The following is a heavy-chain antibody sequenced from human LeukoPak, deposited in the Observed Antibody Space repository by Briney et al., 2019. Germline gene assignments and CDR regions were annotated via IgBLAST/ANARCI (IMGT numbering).Heavy chain of an antibody. Sequence: PGRSLRLSCAASGFIFSSNGMYWVRQAPGKGLEWVALIWYDGSDKYYTDSVKGRFTISRDNSKNTLFLQMNSLRAEDTAVYYCARLWGGAMLDYWGQGTLVTVSS. CDR1: GFIFSSNG. CDR3: ARLWGGAMLDY. V-gene: IGHV3-33*01. D-gene: IGHD3-16*01. CDR2: IWYDGSDK. J-gene: IGHJ4*02.